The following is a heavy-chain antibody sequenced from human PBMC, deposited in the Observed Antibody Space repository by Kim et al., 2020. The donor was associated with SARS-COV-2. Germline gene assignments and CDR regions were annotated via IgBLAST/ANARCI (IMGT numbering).Heavy chain of an antibody. CDR1: GGSFSGYY. Sequence: SETLSLTCAVYGGSFSGYYWSWIRQPPGKGLEWIGEINHSGSTNYNPSLKSRVTISVDTSKNQFSLKLSSVTAADTAVYYCARGLTIFGVVPFDYWGQGTLVTVSS. V-gene: IGHV4-34*01. CDR2: INHSGST. CDR3: ARGLTIFGVVPFDY. D-gene: IGHD3-3*01. J-gene: IGHJ4*02.